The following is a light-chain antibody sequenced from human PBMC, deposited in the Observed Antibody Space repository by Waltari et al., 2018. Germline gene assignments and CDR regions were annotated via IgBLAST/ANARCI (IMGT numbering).Light chain of an antibody. V-gene: IGLV2-23*01. CDR2: EGS. CDR1: SLDVGSYNL. J-gene: IGLJ1*01. CDR3: CSYAGSNTYV. Sequence: QSALTQPASVSGSPGPSITISCTGTSLDVGSYNLVSWYQHHPAKAPKLMLYEGSKRPSGVSNRFSGSKSGNTASLTISGLQAEDEADYYCCSYAGSNTYVFGTGTKVTVL.